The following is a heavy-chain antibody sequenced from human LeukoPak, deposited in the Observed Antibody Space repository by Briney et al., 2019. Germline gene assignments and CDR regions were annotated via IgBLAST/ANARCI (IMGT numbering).Heavy chain of an antibody. CDR2: INPSGGST. CDR1: GYTFTSYY. Sequence: GASVKVSCKASGYTFTSYYMHWVRQAPGQGLEWMGIINPSGGSTSYAQKFQGRVTMTRDTSTSTVYMELSSLRSEDTAVYYCAARNLPIPSIAAAGTASSFDYWGQGTLVTVSS. D-gene: IGHD6-13*01. V-gene: IGHV1-46*01. J-gene: IGHJ4*02. CDR3: AARNLPIPSIAAAGTASSFDY.